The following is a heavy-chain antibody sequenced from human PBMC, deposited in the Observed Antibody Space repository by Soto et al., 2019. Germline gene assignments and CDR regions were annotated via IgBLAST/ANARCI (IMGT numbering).Heavy chain of an antibody. CDR2: ISGSGGST. CDR3: AKGDIVVVPAAPVYYGMDV. J-gene: IGHJ6*02. V-gene: IGHV3-23*01. Sequence: GGSLRLSCAASGFTFTNAWINWVRQAPGKGLEWVSAISGSGGSTYYADSVKGRFTISRDNSKNTLYLQMNSLRAEDTAVYYCAKGDIVVVPAAPVYYGMDVWGQGATVTVSS. CDR1: GFTFTNAW. D-gene: IGHD2-2*01.